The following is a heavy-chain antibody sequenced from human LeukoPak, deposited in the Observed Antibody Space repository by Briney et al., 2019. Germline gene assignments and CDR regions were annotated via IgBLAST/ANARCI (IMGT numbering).Heavy chain of an antibody. V-gene: IGHV3-23*01. Sequence: GGSLRLSCAASGFTFNGYAMSWVRQAPGKGLEWVSAIGASDGNTYYADSVKGRFSISRDNSKNTVYLQMNSLRSEDTALYYCAKDMRANSARGRFDHWGQGILVTVSS. J-gene: IGHJ4*02. CDR3: AKDMRANSARGRFDH. D-gene: IGHD2/OR15-2a*01. CDR2: IGASDGNT. CDR1: GFTFNGYA.